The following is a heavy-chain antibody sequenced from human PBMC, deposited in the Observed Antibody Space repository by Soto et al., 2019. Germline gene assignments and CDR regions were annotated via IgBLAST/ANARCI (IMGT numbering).Heavy chain of an antibody. D-gene: IGHD4-17*01. CDR3: ARVLGYGDYDSWFDP. V-gene: IGHV1-69*13. CDR1: GGTFSSYA. CDR2: IIPIFGTA. Sequence: GASVTVSCKDSGGTFSSYAISWVRQAHGQGLEWMGGIIPIFGTANYAQKFQGRVTITADESTSTAYMELSSLRSEDTAVYYCARVLGYGDYDSWFDPWGQGTLVTVSS. J-gene: IGHJ5*02.